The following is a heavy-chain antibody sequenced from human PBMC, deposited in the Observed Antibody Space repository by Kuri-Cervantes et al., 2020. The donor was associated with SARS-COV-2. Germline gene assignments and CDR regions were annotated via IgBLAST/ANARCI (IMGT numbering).Heavy chain of an antibody. D-gene: IGHD7-27*01. V-gene: IGHV3-9*01. CDR1: GLTFDDYA. CDR3: AKVSGTGDAFDI. CDR2: ISWDSGSI. Sequence: GGSLRLSCAASGLTFDDYAMHWVRQAPGKGLEWVSGISWDSGSIGYADSVKGRFTISRDNAKHSLYLQMNSLRAEDTALYYCAKVSGTGDAFDIWGQGTMVTVSS. J-gene: IGHJ3*02.